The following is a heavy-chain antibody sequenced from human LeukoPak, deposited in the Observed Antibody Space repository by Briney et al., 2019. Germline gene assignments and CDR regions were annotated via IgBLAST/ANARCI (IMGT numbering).Heavy chain of an antibody. CDR2: LYYSGST. Sequence: MSSETLSLTCTVSGGSISSSSYYWGWIRQPPGKGLEWIGSLYYSGSTYYNPSLKSRVTISVDTSKNQFSLKLSSVTAADTAVYYCARQEVVVVPAASDWFDPWGQGTLVTVSS. CDR1: GGSISSSSYY. CDR3: ARQEVVVVPAASDWFDP. D-gene: IGHD2-2*01. V-gene: IGHV4-39*01. J-gene: IGHJ5*02.